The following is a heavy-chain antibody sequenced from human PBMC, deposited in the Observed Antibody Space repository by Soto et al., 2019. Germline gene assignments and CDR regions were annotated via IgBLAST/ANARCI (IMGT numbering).Heavy chain of an antibody. D-gene: IGHD3-16*01. CDR3: ARDWGILDPERKTYIPHLDS. J-gene: IGHJ4*02. V-gene: IGHV3-21*05. Sequence: GGSLRLSCRVSGFTVSDNGMNWVRQAPGKGLEWISFISHCGNYIYYGHSVKGRFTISRDQAKNSLYLQMTSLRDEDTAVYYCARDWGILDPERKTYIPHLDSWGRGTLVTVSS. CDR2: ISHCGNYI. CDR1: GFTVSDNG.